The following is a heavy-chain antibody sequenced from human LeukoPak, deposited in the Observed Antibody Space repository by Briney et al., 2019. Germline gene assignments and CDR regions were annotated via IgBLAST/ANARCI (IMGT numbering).Heavy chain of an antibody. CDR3: ARVQAAIALYYFDY. CDR2: IYTDGNT. D-gene: IGHD2-2*01. CDR1: GFTVSSND. Sequence: GGSLRLSCGASGFTVSSNDMSWVRQAPGKGLEWVSFIYTDGNTKYADSVQGRFTISRDNSRNTLYLQMNSLRADDTAVYYCARVQAAIALYYFDYWGQGTLVTVSS. V-gene: IGHV3-53*01. J-gene: IGHJ4*02.